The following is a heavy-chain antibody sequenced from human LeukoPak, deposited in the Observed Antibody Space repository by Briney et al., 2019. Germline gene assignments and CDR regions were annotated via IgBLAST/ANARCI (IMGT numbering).Heavy chain of an antibody. CDR3: ARDHDGKDY. CDR1: GFTFSRYW. V-gene: IGHV3-7*01. Sequence: GSLRLSCAASGFTFSRYWMSWVRQAPGKGLEWVANINQDGGDKYHADSVKGRFTISRDNAKNSLYLQMNSLRAEDTAVYYCARDHDGKDYWGQGTLVTVSS. CDR2: INQDGGDK. J-gene: IGHJ4*02.